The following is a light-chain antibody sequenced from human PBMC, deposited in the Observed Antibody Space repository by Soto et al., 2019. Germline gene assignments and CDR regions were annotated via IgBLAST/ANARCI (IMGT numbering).Light chain of an antibody. CDR2: GVS. CDR1: QSVSSNY. CDR3: QHYDSAPWM. J-gene: IGKJ1*01. Sequence: EIVLTQSPGTLSLSPGERATLSCRASQSVSSNYLAWYQQRPGQAPRLLIYGVSSRATGIPDRFSGSGSGTDFTLTISRLEPEDFAVYYCQHYDSAPWMFGQGTKVEIK. V-gene: IGKV3-20*01.